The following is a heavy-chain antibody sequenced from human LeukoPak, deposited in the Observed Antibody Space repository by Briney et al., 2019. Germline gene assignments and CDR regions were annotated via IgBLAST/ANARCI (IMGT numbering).Heavy chain of an antibody. J-gene: IGHJ4*02. Sequence: SETLSLTCTVSGGSISSGDYYWNWIRQPPGKGLEWIGYIYYTGSTYYNPSLKSRVSISVDTSKNQFSLKLSSVTAADTAVYYCARVRGFLEWFPDYWGQGTLVTVSS. CDR2: IYYTGST. CDR1: GGSISSGDYY. D-gene: IGHD3-3*01. V-gene: IGHV4-30-4*01. CDR3: ARVRGFLEWFPDY.